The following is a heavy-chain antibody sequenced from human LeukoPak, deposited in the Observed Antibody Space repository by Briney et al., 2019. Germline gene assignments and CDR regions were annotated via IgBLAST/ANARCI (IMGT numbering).Heavy chain of an antibody. D-gene: IGHD6-13*01. V-gene: IGHV4-39*07. CDR1: GASITSGPYY. CDR3: ARDAHSSSWYYYYGMDV. CDR2: ISYSGTT. J-gene: IGHJ6*02. Sequence: PSETLSLTCTVSGASITSGPYYWGWIRQPPGMGLEWIGSISYSGTTYYHPSLKSRVTISVDTSKNQFSLKLSSVTAADTAVYYCARDAHSSSWYYYYGMDVWGQGTTVTVSS.